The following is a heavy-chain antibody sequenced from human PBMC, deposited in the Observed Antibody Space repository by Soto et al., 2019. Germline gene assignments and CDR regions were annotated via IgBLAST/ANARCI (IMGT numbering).Heavy chain of an antibody. CDR1: GYTFTSYG. CDR2: ISAYNGNT. CDR3: ARDYGYCSGGSCYNPNWFDP. J-gene: IGHJ5*02. Sequence: ASVKVSCKASGYTFTSYGISWVRQAPGQGLEWMGWISAYNGNTNYAQKLQGRVTMTTDTSTSTAYMELRSLRSDDTAVYYCARDYGYCSGGSCYNPNWFDPWGQGTLVTVSS. D-gene: IGHD2-15*01. V-gene: IGHV1-18*04.